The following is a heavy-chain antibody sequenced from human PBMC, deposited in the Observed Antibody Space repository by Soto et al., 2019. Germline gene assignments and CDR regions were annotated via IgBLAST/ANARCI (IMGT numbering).Heavy chain of an antibody. J-gene: IGHJ4*02. D-gene: IGHD1-26*01. Sequence: QVQLVQSGAEVKKPGSSVKVSGKASGGTFSSYAISWVRQARGQGLEWMGGIIPIFGTANYAQKFQGRVTITADKSTSTAYMELSSLRSEDTTVYYCATPFSGSYFYGFDYWGQGTLVTVAS. CDR1: GGTFSSYA. CDR2: IIPIFGTA. V-gene: IGHV1-69*06. CDR3: ATPFSGSYFYGFDY.